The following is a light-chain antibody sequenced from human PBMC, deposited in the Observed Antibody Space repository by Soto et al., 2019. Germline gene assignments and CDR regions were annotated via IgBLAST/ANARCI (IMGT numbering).Light chain of an antibody. CDR3: QQYGSSPLT. J-gene: IGKJ4*01. CDR1: QRVSSSY. Sequence: ETVMTQSPATLSLSPGERATLSCRASQRVSSSYLAWYQQKPGQTPRLLIYGASSRATGIPDRFGGSGSGTDFTLTISRLEPEDFALYYCQQYGSSPLTFGGGTKVEIK. CDR2: GAS. V-gene: IGKV3-20*01.